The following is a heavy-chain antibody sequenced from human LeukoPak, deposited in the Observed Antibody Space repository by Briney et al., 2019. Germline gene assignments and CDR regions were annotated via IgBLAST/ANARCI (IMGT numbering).Heavy chain of an antibody. V-gene: IGHV1-2*02. CDR3: ARDIAPPGSWLLVY. J-gene: IGHJ4*02. Sequence: ASVKVSCKPSGYTFTDSYIHCLSQAPGQGLECVWWINPDSGGTHYAQRFQGRVTMTTDTSLRTAYMEMSSLRSDDTAVFYCARDIAPPGSWLLVYWGQGTLVTVSS. D-gene: IGHD6-13*01. CDR1: GYTFTDSY. CDR2: INPDSGGT.